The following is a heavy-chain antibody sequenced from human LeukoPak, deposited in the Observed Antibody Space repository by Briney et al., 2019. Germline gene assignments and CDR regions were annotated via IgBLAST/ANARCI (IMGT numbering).Heavy chain of an antibody. Sequence: SETLSLTCAVYGGSFSGYYWSWIRQPPGKGLEWIGEINHSGSTNYNPSLKSRVTISVDTSKNQFSLKLSSVTAADTAVYYCARSIAVAGTVYFQHWGQGTLVTVSS. V-gene: IGHV4-34*01. CDR1: GGSFSGYY. J-gene: IGHJ1*01. CDR2: INHSGST. CDR3: ARSIAVAGTVYFQH. D-gene: IGHD6-19*01.